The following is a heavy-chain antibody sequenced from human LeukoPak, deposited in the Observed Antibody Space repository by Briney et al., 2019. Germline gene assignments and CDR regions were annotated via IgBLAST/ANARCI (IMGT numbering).Heavy chain of an antibody. CDR3: AKRRPYYDSSGYLDY. V-gene: IGHV3-23*01. D-gene: IGHD3-22*01. CDR2: ISNSGDST. Sequence: PGGSLRLSCAASGFIFSSNAMSWVRQAPGKGLEWVSGISNSGDSTYYADSVKGRFTISRDNSKNTLYLQMNTLRAEDTAVYCCAKRRPYYDSSGYLDYWGQGTLVTVSS. CDR1: GFIFSSNA. J-gene: IGHJ4*02.